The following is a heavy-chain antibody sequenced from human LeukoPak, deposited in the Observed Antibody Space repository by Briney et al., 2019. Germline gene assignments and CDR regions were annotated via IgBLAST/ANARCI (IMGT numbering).Heavy chain of an antibody. Sequence: RPSETLSLTCTVSGGSISSYYWSWIRQPPGKGLEWIGYIYYSGSTNYNPSLKSRVTISVDTSKNQFSLKLSSVTAADTAVYYCASLTGDYYDSSGYYFDYWGQGTLVTVSS. CDR1: GGSISSYY. D-gene: IGHD3-22*01. J-gene: IGHJ4*02. CDR3: ASLTGDYYDSSGYYFDY. CDR2: IYYSGST. V-gene: IGHV4-59*08.